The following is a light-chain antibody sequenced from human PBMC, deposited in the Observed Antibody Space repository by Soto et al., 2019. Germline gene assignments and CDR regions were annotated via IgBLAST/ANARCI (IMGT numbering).Light chain of an antibody. Sequence: QLVLTQSPSASASLGASVKLTCTLSSGHSNYAIAWHQQQPEKGPRYLMKVNSDGSHSKGDGIPDRFSGSSSGAERYLTISGLQSEDEADYYCQTWGTGPWVFGGGTKLTVL. CDR2: VNSDGSH. V-gene: IGLV4-69*01. CDR1: SGHSNYA. CDR3: QTWGTGPWV. J-gene: IGLJ3*02.